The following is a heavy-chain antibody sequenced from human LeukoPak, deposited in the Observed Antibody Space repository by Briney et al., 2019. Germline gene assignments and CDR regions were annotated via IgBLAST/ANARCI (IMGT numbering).Heavy chain of an antibody. D-gene: IGHD5-18*01. CDR3: ARSSGYTYGSDY. V-gene: IGHV4-59*08. Sequence: SETLSLTCRGSGGSISSYYWSWIRQPPGRGLEWVGYVYFSGSINYNPSLKRRVTISADTSKNQLSLKLSSVTAADTAVYYCARSSGYTYGSDYWGQGTLVTVSS. J-gene: IGHJ4*02. CDR1: GGSISSYY. CDR2: VYFSGSI.